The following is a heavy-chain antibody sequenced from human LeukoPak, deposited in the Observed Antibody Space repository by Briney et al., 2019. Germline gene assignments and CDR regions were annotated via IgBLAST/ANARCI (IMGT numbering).Heavy chain of an antibody. Sequence: SETLPLTCTVSGGSISSSSYYWGWIRQPPGKGLEWIGTIYYTGSTYYNPSLMSRVTISVDTSKNQFSLKLSSVTAADTTVYYCARLGYNWNYASWGQGTLVTVSS. CDR1: GGSISSSSYY. CDR2: IYYTGST. V-gene: IGHV4-39*01. J-gene: IGHJ5*02. CDR3: ARLGYNWNYAS. D-gene: IGHD1-7*01.